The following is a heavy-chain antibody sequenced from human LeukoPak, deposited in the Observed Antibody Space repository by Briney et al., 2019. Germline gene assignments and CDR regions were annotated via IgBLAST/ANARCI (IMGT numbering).Heavy chain of an antibody. J-gene: IGHJ6*03. V-gene: IGHV4-34*01. CDR1: GFTFSSYE. CDR2: INHSGST. CDR3: ARQKGETTVKYYYYYYMDV. D-gene: IGHD4-17*01. Sequence: GSLRLSCAASGFTFSSYEMNWIRQPPGKGLEWIGEINHSGSTNYNPSLKSRVTISVDTSKNQFSLKLSSVTAADTAVYYCARQKGETTVKYYYYYYMDVWGKGTTVTISS.